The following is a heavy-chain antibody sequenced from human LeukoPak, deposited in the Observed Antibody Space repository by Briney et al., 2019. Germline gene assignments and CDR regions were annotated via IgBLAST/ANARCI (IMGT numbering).Heavy chain of an antibody. J-gene: IGHJ4*02. D-gene: IGHD3-16*01. CDR3: ARGGLHFDY. CDR2: IKQDGSEN. CDR1: GFTFSYYW. V-gene: IGHV3-7*03. Sequence: GGSLRLSCAASGFTFSYYWMTWVRQAPGKGLEWVANIKQDGSENYYVDSVKGRFTIFRDTAKNSLYLQMSSLRAEDTAVYYCARGGLHFDYWGQGTLVTVSS.